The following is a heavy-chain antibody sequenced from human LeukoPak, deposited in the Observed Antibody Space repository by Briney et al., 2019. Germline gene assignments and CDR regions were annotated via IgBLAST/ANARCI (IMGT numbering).Heavy chain of an antibody. CDR1: GFTFSSYG. V-gene: IGHV3-23*01. CDR3: AKGYYGSGSYGWFDY. D-gene: IGHD3-10*01. J-gene: IGHJ4*02. Sequence: GGTLRLSCAASGFTFSSYGMSWVRQAPGKGLEWVSGISGSGGRTHYADSVKGRFTISRDNSKNTLYLQMDSLRAEDTAVYYCAKGYYGSGSYGWFDYWGQGTLVTVSS. CDR2: ISGSGGRT.